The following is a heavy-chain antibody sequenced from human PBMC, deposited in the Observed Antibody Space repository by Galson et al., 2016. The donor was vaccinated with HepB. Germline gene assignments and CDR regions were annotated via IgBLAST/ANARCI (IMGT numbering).Heavy chain of an antibody. CDR1: GFTLSDYW. D-gene: IGHD2-15*01. Sequence: SLRLPCAASGFTLSDYWMHWVRQAPGKGLMWVSRIKGAGSVTDYADSVKGRFTIPRDNAKNALYMQMNSLRGDDTAGYYCARDRGGSAGGYNWFDSWGQGMLVTVSS. CDR3: ARDRGGSAGGYNWFDS. CDR2: IKGAGSVT. V-gene: IGHV3-74*01. J-gene: IGHJ5*01.